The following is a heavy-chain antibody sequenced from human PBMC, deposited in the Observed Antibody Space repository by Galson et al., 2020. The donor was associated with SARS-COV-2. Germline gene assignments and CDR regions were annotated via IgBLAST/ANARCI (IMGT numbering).Heavy chain of an antibody. V-gene: IGHV3-23*01. Sequence: GESLKISCAASGFTFSSYAMSWVRQAPGKGLEWVSALSGSGGSTYYADSVKGRFTISRENSKNTLYLQMNSLRAEDTAVYYCAKDILKGGGSGMRDYWGQGRLLTVSS. CDR1: GFTFSSYA. J-gene: IGHJ4*02. CDR2: LSGSGGST. CDR3: AKDILKGGGSGMRDY.